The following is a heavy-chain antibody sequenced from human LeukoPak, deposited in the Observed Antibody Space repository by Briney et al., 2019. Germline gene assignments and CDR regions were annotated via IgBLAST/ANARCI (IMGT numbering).Heavy chain of an antibody. J-gene: IGHJ4*02. D-gene: IGHD1-26*01. V-gene: IGHV3-7*01. Sequence: PGGSLRLSCAASGFTFSSYWMSWVRQAPGKRLEWVATIKQDGSEKYYVDSVKGRFTISRDNAKNSLYLQMNSLRAEDTAVYFCARDPEGATTPESWGQGTLVTVSS. CDR3: ARDPEGATTPES. CDR2: IKQDGSEK. CDR1: GFTFSSYW.